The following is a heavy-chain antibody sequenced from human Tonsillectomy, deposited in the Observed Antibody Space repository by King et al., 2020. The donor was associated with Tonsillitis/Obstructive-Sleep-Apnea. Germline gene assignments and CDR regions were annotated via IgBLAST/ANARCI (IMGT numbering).Heavy chain of an antibody. Sequence: VQLVESGGGLVKPGGSLSLSCAASGFTFSSYTMNWVRQAPGKGLEWLSSISSSSSYIYYADSLKGRFTISRDNAKNSLYLQMNSLRAEDTAVYYCARVFQLGSAAFDIWGEGTMVTVPS. V-gene: IGHV3-21*01. J-gene: IGHJ3*02. CDR3: ARVFQLGSAAFDI. CDR1: GFTFSSYT. D-gene: IGHD7-27*01. CDR2: ISSSSSYI.